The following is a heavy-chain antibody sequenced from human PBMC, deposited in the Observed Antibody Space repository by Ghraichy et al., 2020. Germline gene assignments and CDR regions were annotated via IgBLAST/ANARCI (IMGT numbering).Heavy chain of an antibody. Sequence: SETLSLTCTVSGGSISSGSYYWSWIRQPAGKGLEWIGRIYTSGSTNYNPSLKSRVTISVDTSKNQFSLKLSSVTAADTAVYYCASGVGALDYWGQGTLVTVSS. CDR1: GGSISSGSYY. V-gene: IGHV4-61*02. J-gene: IGHJ4*02. CDR2: IYTSGST. CDR3: ASGVGALDY. D-gene: IGHD1-26*01.